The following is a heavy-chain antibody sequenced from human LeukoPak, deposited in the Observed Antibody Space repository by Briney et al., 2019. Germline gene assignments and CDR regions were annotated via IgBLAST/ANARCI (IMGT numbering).Heavy chain of an antibody. Sequence: SETLSLTCTVSGGSISGYSWSWIRQPPGKGLEWIGYIYHSGSTYYNPSLKSRVTISVDRSKNQFSLKLSSVTAADTAVYYCARAGYSYGYPFDYWGQGTLVTVSP. J-gene: IGHJ4*02. CDR1: GGSISGYS. CDR2: IYHSGST. CDR3: ARAGYSYGYPFDY. V-gene: IGHV4-30-2*01. D-gene: IGHD5-18*01.